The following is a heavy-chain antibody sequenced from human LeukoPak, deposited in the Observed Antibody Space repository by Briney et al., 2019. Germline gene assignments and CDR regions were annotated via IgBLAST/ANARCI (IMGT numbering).Heavy chain of an antibody. Sequence: SETLSLTCTVSGGSISSYYWSWIRQPAGKGLEWIGRIYTSGSTNYNPSLKSRVTMSVDTSKNPFSLKLSSVTAADTAAYSCARVVPYCSGGSCYSSAFDISGQGTMVTVSS. CDR1: GGSISSYY. D-gene: IGHD2-15*01. CDR2: IYTSGST. CDR3: ARVVPYCSGGSCYSSAFDI. V-gene: IGHV4-4*07. J-gene: IGHJ3*02.